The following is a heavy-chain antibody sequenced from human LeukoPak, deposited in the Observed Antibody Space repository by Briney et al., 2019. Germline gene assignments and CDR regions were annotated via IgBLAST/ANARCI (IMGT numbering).Heavy chain of an antibody. CDR3: AKDRETTASGTFDF. V-gene: IGHV3-30*18. J-gene: IGHJ4*02. D-gene: IGHD6-13*01. Sequence: GGSLRLSCAASGFTFNNYGMHYVRQAPGKGLEWVAVISDDGRNKNYADSVKGRFTISRDSSNNTLYLQMNSLTTEHTGVYFCAKDRETTASGTFDFRGQGTLVTVSS. CDR1: GFTFNNYG. CDR2: ISDDGRNK.